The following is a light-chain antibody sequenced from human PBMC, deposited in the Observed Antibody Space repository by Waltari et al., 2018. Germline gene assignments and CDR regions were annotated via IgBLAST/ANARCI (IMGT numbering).Light chain of an antibody. Sequence: DIVMTQSPDSLAVSLGERATINCKSSQSVLYTTNNQNYLAWYQQKPGQPPKLLIYWASTRESGVPDRFSGSGSGTNFTLTISSLQAEDVAVYYCQQYHSPPQTFGGGTKVEIK. V-gene: IGKV4-1*01. CDR2: WAS. J-gene: IGKJ4*01. CDR1: QSVLYTTNNQNY. CDR3: QQYHSPPQT.